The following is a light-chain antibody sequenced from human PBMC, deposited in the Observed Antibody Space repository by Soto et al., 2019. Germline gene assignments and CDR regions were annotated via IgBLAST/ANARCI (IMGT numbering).Light chain of an antibody. J-gene: IGKJ4*01. CDR1: QSVSSN. Sequence: EIVMTQSPATLSVSPGERATLSCRASQSVSSNLGWYQQKPGQAPRLLIYGASARATGIPARFSGSGSGTEFTLTISSLQSEDFAVYYCQQYNNWPHSFGGGTKVEIK. CDR3: QQYNNWPHS. CDR2: GAS. V-gene: IGKV3-15*01.